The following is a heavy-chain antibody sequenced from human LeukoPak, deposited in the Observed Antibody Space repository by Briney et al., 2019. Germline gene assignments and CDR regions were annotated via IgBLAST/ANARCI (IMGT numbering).Heavy chain of an antibody. CDR3: ARQITRFCSGGTCYSNFAFDM. CDR1: GGSLSTYY. V-gene: IGHV4-59*08. J-gene: IGHJ3*02. CDR2: VNNRGST. D-gene: IGHD2-15*01. Sequence: SETLSLTCTVSGGSLSTYYWSWIRQPPGKTLEWIGYVNNRGSTNYNPSLKSRVTITVDTPKKQPSLKLPSVTAADTAVYYCARQITRFCSGGTCYSNFAFDMWGQGTMVIVSS.